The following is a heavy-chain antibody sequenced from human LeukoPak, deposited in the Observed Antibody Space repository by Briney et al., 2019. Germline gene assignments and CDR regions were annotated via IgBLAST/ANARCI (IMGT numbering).Heavy chain of an antibody. J-gene: IGHJ4*02. CDR1: GYTFTGYY. CDR3: ARGAQVLRYFDWLLSH. Sequence: ASVKVSCKASGYTFTGYYMHWVRQAPGQGLEWVGWINPNSGGTNYAQKFQGRVTMTRDTSISTAYMELSRLRSDDTAVYYCARGAQVLRYFDWLLSHWGQGTLVTVSS. V-gene: IGHV1-2*02. CDR2: INPNSGGT. D-gene: IGHD3-9*01.